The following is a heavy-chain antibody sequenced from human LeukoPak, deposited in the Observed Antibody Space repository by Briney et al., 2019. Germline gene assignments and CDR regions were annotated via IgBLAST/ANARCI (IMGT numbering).Heavy chain of an antibody. CDR2: VYYSGST. D-gene: IGHD3-3*01. V-gene: IGHV4-59*01. J-gene: IGHJ6*03. Sequence: PSETLSLTCTVSGGSISSYYWSWIPQPPRTGLEWIGYVYYSGSTNYNPSLKSRVTISVDTSKNQFSLKLSSVTAADTAVYYCARAYDFWSGYRSEYYYYMDVWGKGTTVTVSS. CDR1: GGSISSYY. CDR3: ARAYDFWSGYRSEYYYYMDV.